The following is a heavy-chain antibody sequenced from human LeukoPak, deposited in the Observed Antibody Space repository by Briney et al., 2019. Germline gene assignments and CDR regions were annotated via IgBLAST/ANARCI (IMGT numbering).Heavy chain of an antibody. J-gene: IGHJ6*01. CDR1: GFTFSSYA. CDR2: ISGSGDST. V-gene: IGHV3-23*01. CDR3: AKDSRYSSHWYYHTLDV. D-gene: IGHD6-13*01. Sequence: GGSLRLSCAASGFTFSSYAMSWVRQAPGKGLEWVSAISGSGDSTYYADSVKGRFTISRDNSKNTLYLQMNSLRAEDTAVYYCAKDSRYSSHWYYHTLDVRGQGTTVTVSS.